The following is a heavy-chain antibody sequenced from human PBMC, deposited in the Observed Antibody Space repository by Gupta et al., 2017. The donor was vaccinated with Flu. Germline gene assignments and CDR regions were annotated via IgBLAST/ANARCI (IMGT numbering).Heavy chain of an antibody. J-gene: IGHJ4*02. CDR2: TSAGGST. D-gene: IGHD3-10*01. Sequence: VRHAPGKGLEWVSSTSAGGSTYYADSVKGRFTISRDNSKNTLYLQMNSLRPEDTAVYYCAKARGAVRGGSDYWGQGTLVTVSS. CDR3: AKARGAVRGGSDY. V-gene: IGHV3-23*01.